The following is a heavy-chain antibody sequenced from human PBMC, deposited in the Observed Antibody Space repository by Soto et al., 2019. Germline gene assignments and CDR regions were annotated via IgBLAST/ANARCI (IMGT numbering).Heavy chain of an antibody. CDR1: GGSISSGGYY. CDR2: IYYSGST. J-gene: IGHJ5*02. D-gene: IGHD2-2*01. CDR3: ARVVESILRGNWFDP. Sequence: TLSLTCTVSGGSISSGGYYWSWIRQHPGKGLVWIGYIYYSGSTYYNPSLKSRVTISVDTSKNQFSLKLSSVTAADTAGYYCARVVESILRGNWFDPWGQGTLVTVSS. V-gene: IGHV4-31*03.